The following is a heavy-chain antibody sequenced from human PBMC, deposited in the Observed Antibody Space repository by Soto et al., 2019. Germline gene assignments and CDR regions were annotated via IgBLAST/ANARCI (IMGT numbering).Heavy chain of an antibody. CDR3: ARGGSSSGYSRLCHAF. D-gene: IGHD5-12*01. Sequence: SETLSLTCTVSGGSISSYYWSWIRQPPGKGLEWIGYIYYSGSTNYNPSLKSRVTISVDTSKNQFSLKLSSVTAADTAVYYCARGGSSSGYSRLCHAFWGQGTLVTVSS. CDR2: IYYSGST. CDR1: GGSISSYY. J-gene: IGHJ1*01. V-gene: IGHV4-59*01.